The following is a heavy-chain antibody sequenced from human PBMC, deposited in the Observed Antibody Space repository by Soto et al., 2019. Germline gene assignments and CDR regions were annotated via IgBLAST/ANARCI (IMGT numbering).Heavy chain of an antibody. V-gene: IGHV1-18*01. CDR2: INTYNGNT. D-gene: IGHD6-19*01. CDR3: ARAVAVPADFDY. Sequence: ASVKVSCKASGYSFTRYGIAWARQAPGQGLEWMGWINTYNGNTNYAQNLQGRVTLTTDTSTSTAYMELTSLRSNDTAIYYCARAVAVPADFDYWGQGTLVTVSS. J-gene: IGHJ4*02. CDR1: GYSFTRYG.